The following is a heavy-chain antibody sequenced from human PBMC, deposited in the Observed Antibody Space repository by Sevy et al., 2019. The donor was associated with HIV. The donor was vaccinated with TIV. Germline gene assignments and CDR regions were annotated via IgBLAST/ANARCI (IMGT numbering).Heavy chain of an antibody. CDR3: VKDCGRGSCHYFDY. V-gene: IGHV3-23*01. J-gene: IGHJ4*02. CDR2: ISGSGGST. Sequence: GGSLRLSCAASGFTFSSYAMSWVRQAPGKGLELVSAISGSGGSTYYADSVKGRFTISRDNSKNTLYLQMNSLRAEDTAVYYCVKDCGRGSCHYFDYWGQGTLVTVSS. CDR1: GFTFSSYA. D-gene: IGHD1-26*01.